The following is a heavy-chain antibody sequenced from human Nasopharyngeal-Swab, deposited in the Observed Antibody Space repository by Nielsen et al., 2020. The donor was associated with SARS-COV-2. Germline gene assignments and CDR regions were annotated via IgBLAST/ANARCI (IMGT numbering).Heavy chain of an antibody. CDR3: ARHYDFWSGYYNSHFYSMDV. J-gene: IGHJ6*02. CDR1: GFTFSSYW. V-gene: IGHV3-7*01. Sequence: GESLKISCAASGFTFSSYWMTWVRQAPGKGLEWVANIKHDGSAKYYADSVKGRFTISRDNAKSSLHLQMNSLRAEDTAVYYCARHYDFWSGYYNSHFYSMDVWGQGTTVTVSS. CDR2: IKHDGSAK. D-gene: IGHD3-3*01.